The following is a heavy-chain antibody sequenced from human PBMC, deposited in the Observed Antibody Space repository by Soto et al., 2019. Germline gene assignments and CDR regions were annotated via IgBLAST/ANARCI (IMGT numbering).Heavy chain of an antibody. CDR1: GYSFTSYW. J-gene: IGHJ3*02. CDR3: ARPWDDAFDI. Sequence: GESLKISCKGSGYSFTSYWISWVRQMPGKGLEWMGRIDPSDSYTNYSPAFQGHVTISADKSISTAYLQWSSLKASDTAMYYCARPWDDAFDIWGQGTMVTVSS. V-gene: IGHV5-10-1*01. CDR2: IDPSDSYT. D-gene: IGHD1-26*01.